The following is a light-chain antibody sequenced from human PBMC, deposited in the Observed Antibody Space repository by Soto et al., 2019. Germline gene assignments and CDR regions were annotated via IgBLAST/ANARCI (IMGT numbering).Light chain of an antibody. CDR1: QTISTN. CDR3: QQYDNWPRDT. CDR2: GAS. Sequence: EIVMTQSPATLSVSPGERATLSCRASQTISTNLAWYQQKPGQAPRLLIYGASTRATGIPARFSGSGSGTEFTLTISSLQSGDLAVYYCQQYDNWPRDTFGQGTKLEI. V-gene: IGKV3-15*01. J-gene: IGKJ2*01.